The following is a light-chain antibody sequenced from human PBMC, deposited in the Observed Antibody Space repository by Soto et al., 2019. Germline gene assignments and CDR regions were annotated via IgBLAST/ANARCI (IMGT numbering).Light chain of an antibody. CDR2: GAS. CDR3: QLYSNSPPMYT. CDR1: QAVSSTY. Sequence: EIVLTQSPDTLSLSPGERATLSCRASQAVSSTYLAWYQQRLGQAPRLLIFGASSRATGIPDRFSGSGSGTDFTLSISRLEPEDFAVYYCQLYSNSPPMYTFGQGT. V-gene: IGKV3-20*01. J-gene: IGKJ2*01.